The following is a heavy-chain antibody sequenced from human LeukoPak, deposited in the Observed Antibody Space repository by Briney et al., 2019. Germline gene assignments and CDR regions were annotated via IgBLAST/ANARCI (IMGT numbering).Heavy chain of an antibody. CDR2: IYYSGTT. CDR1: GGSISSSSYY. J-gene: IGHJ4*02. D-gene: IGHD3-3*01. CDR3: ARQFWSGYSSLDY. Sequence: SGTLSLTCTVSGGSISSSSYYWGWIRQPPGKGLEWVVSIYYSGTTYYNPSLKSRVTISVDTSKNQFSLKLSSVTAADTAVYYCARQFWSGYSSLDYWGQGTLVTVSS. V-gene: IGHV4-39*01.